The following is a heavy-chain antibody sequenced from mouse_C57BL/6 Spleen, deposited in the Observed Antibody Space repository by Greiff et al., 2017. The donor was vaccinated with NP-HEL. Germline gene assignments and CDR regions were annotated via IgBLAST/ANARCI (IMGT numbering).Heavy chain of an antibody. Sequence: VQLQQSGPELVKPGASVKISCKASGYTFTDYYMNWVKQSHGKSLEWIGDINPNNGGTSYNQKFKGKATLTVDKSSSTAYMELRSLTSEDSAVYYCARRSTMVFDYWGKGTTLTVSS. CDR1: GYTFTDYY. J-gene: IGHJ2*01. CDR3: ARRSTMVFDY. D-gene: IGHD2-1*01. CDR2: INPNNGGT. V-gene: IGHV1-26*01.